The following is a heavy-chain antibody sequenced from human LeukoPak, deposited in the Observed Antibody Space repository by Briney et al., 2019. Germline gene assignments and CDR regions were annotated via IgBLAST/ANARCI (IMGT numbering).Heavy chain of an antibody. Sequence: GGSLRLSCAASGFTFNSYSMNWVRQAPGKGLGWVSYISSSSSTIYYVDSVKGRFTISRDNAKNSLYLQMNSLRAEDTAVYYCARDLQQLAGDCRACDAFDIWGQGTMVTVSS. CDR1: GFTFNSYS. CDR3: ARDLQQLAGDCRACDAFDI. D-gene: IGHD2-21*01. J-gene: IGHJ3*02. V-gene: IGHV3-48*01. CDR2: ISSSSSTI.